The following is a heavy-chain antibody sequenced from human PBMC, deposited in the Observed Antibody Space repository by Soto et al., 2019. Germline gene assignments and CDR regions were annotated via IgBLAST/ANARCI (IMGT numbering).Heavy chain of an antibody. CDR1: GGSISSSNW. CDR3: ARLRARADYYYGMDV. V-gene: IGHV4-39*01. CDR2: IYYSGST. J-gene: IGHJ6*02. Sequence: PSETLSLTCAVSGGSISSSNWWSWVRQPPGKGLEWIGSIYYSGSTYYNPSLKSRVTISVDTSKNQFSLKLSSVTAADTAVYYCARLRARADYYYGMDVWGQGTTVTVSS.